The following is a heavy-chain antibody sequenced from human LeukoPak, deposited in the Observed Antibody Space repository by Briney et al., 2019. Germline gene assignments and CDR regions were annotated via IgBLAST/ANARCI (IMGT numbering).Heavy chain of an antibody. V-gene: IGHV5-51*01. CDR2: IYPGGSNG. CDR3: ARHFHSAWFGF. J-gene: IGHJ4*02. Sequence: GESLKISCKCSGFDFTAYGIAWVRKMPGKGLEWMGNIYPGGSNGRYSPSFQGQVTMSADKSITTVYLQWSSLKASDTAMYYCARHFHSAWFGFWGQGSLVTVSS. D-gene: IGHD5-18*01. CDR1: GFDFTAYG.